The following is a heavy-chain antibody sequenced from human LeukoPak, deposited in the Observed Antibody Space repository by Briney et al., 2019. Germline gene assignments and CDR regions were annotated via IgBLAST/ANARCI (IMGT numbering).Heavy chain of an antibody. D-gene: IGHD3-22*01. J-gene: IGHJ4*02. Sequence: SETLSLTCAVYGGSFSGYYWSWIRQPPGKGLEWIGEINHSGSTNYNPPLKSRVTISVDTSKNQFSLKLSSVTAADTAVYYCARASSGYYVPVFDYWGQGTLVTVSS. CDR2: INHSGST. CDR1: GGSFSGYY. V-gene: IGHV4-34*01. CDR3: ARASSGYYVPVFDY.